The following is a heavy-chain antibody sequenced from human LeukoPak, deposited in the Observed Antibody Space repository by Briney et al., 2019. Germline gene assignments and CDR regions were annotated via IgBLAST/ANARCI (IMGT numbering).Heavy chain of an antibody. V-gene: IGHV4-59*01. CDR2: IHYSGST. CDR1: GGSISSYY. D-gene: IGHD2-15*01. J-gene: IGHJ6*03. CDR3: ARTTEGYCRGRSCYSYYYYMDV. Sequence: PSQTLSLTCTVSGGSISSYYWSWIRQPPGKVLEWIGYIHYSGSTNYHPSLKTRFTISVDTSKNQFSLKVRSVTAADTAVYYCARTTEGYCRGRSCYSYYYYMDVWGKGTRVTVSS.